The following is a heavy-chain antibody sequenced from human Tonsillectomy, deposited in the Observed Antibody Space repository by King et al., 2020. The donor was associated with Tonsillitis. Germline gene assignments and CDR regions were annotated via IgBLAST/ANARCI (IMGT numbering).Heavy chain of an antibody. J-gene: IGHJ4*02. CDR2: INQDGSDK. V-gene: IGHV3-7*01. CDR1: GFTFSRCW. CDR3: ARGGIPDY. D-gene: IGHD3-16*01. Sequence: DVQLVESGGGLVQPGGSLRLSCVASGFTFSRCWMSWVRQAPGKGLEWVANINQDGSDKYYVDSVKGRFTISRDNAKNSLYLQMNSLRAEDTAVYYCARGGIPDYRGQGTLLTVSS.